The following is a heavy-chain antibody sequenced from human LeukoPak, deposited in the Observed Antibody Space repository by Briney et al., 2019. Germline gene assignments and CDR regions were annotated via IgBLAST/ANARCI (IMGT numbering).Heavy chain of an antibody. D-gene: IGHD1-26*01. CDR1: GGSISSYY. Sequence: PSETLSLTCTVSGGSISSYYWSWIRQPPGKGLEWIGYIYYSGSTNYNPSLKSRVTISVDTSKNQFSLKLSSVTAADTAVYYCARALIVGAFDIWGQGTMVTVSS. CDR2: IYYSGST. V-gene: IGHV4-59*12. J-gene: IGHJ3*02. CDR3: ARALIVGAFDI.